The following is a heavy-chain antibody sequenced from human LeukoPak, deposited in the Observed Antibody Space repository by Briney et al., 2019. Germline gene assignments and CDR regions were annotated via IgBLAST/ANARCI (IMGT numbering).Heavy chain of an antibody. Sequence: ASVKVSCKASGYTFTSYAISWVRQAPGQGLEWMGRIIPILGIANYAQKFQGRVTITADKSTSTAYMELSSLRSEDTAVYYCARDRSSVLASGSYSANWFDPWGQGTLVTVSS. D-gene: IGHD1-26*01. CDR1: GYTFTSYA. CDR2: IIPILGIA. J-gene: IGHJ5*02. V-gene: IGHV1-69*04. CDR3: ARDRSSVLASGSYSANWFDP.